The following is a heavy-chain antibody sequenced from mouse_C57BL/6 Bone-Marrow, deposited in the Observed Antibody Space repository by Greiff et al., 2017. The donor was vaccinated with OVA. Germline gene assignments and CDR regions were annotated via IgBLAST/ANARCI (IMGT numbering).Heavy chain of an antibody. CDR1: GFSFNTYA. J-gene: IGHJ4*01. V-gene: IGHV10-1*01. CDR2: IRSKSNNYAT. Sequence: EPGGGLVQPKGSLKLSCAASGFSFNTYAMNWVRQAPGKGLEWVARIRSKSNNYATYYADSVKDRFTISRDDSESMLYLQMNNLKTEDTAMYYCVRHYYIGNYAMDYWGQGTSVTVSS. CDR3: VRHYYIGNYAMDY. D-gene: IGHD2-12*01.